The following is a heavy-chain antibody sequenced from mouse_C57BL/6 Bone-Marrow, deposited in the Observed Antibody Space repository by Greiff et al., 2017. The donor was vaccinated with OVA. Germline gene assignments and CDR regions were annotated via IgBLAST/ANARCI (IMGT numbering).Heavy chain of an antibody. CDR1: GYTFTSYW. J-gene: IGHJ1*03. CDR3: ARRYYGGSYWYFDV. Sequence: VQLQQPGAELVKPGASVKMSCKASGYTFTSYWITWVKQRPGQGLEWIGDIYPGSGSTNYNEKFKSKATLTVDTSSSTAYMQLSSLTSEDSAVYYFARRYYGGSYWYFDVWGTGTTVTVSS. D-gene: IGHD1-1*01. CDR2: IYPGSGST. V-gene: IGHV1-55*01.